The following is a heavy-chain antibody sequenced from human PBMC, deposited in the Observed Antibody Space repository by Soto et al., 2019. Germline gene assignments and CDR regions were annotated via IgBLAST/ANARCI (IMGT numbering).Heavy chain of an antibody. V-gene: IGHV1-69*01. J-gene: IGHJ3*02. CDR1: GGTFSSYA. CDR2: IIPIFGTA. CDR3: ARDARAVAGNFGEGLDAFDI. Sequence: VKVSCKASGGTFSSYAISWVRQAPGQGLEWMGGIIPIFGTANYAQKFQGRVTITADESTSTAYMELSSLRSEDTAVYYCARDARAVAGNFGEGLDAFDIWGQGTMVTVSS. D-gene: IGHD6-19*01.